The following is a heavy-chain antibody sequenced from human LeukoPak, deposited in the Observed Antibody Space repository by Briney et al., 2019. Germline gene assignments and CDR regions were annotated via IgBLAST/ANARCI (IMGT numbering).Heavy chain of an antibody. CDR1: GYTFTSYG. CDR3: ARGSLVTSDYYMDV. V-gene: IGHV1-18*01. Sequence: GASVKVSCKASGYTFTSYGISWVRQAPGQGLERMGWISAYNGNTNYAQKLQGRVTMTTDTSTSTAYMELRSLRSDDTAVYYCARGSLVTSDYYMDVWGKGTTVTVSS. D-gene: IGHD4-11*01. J-gene: IGHJ6*03. CDR2: ISAYNGNT.